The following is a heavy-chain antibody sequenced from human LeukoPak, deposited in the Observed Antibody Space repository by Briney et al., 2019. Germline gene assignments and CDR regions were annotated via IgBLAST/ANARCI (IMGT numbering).Heavy chain of an antibody. V-gene: IGHV1-8*01. J-gene: IGHJ6*02. CDR1: GYTFTSYD. Sequence: GASVKVSCKASGYTFTSYDINWVRQATGQGLEWMGRMNPNSGNTGYAQKFQGRVTMTRNTSISTAYMELSSLRSEDTAVYYCARVYSGGSSSWYDLYYYYGMDVWGQGTTVTVSS. CDR2: MNPNSGNT. D-gene: IGHD6-13*01. CDR3: ARVYSGGSSSWYDLYYYYGMDV.